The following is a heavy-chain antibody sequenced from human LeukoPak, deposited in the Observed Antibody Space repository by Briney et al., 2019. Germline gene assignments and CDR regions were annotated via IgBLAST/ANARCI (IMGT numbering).Heavy chain of an antibody. J-gene: IGHJ4*02. CDR1: GYTFTAYH. CDR2: IYPPTGGT. Sequence: ASVKVSCKTSGYTFTAYHVHWVRQAPGQGLEFMGWIYPPTGGTVLAEKFQGRVIMTRDTSITTAYMELSGPNFDDTAVYYCVRENWYYDHWGQGTPVTVSS. CDR3: VRENWYYDH. D-gene: IGHD3-16*01. V-gene: IGHV1-2*02.